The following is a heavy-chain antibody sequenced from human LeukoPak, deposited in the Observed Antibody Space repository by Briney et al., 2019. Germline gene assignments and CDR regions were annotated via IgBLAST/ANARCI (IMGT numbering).Heavy chain of an antibody. J-gene: IGHJ5*02. CDR2: ISWNSGSI. D-gene: IGHD4-17*01. V-gene: IGHV3-9*01. Sequence: SGGSLRLSCAASGFTFDDYAMHWVRQAPGKGLEWVSSISWNSGSIGYADSVKGRFTISRDNAKNSLYLQMNSLRAEDTALYYCAKGLDYGDNWFDPWGQGTLVTVSS. CDR1: GFTFDDYA. CDR3: AKGLDYGDNWFDP.